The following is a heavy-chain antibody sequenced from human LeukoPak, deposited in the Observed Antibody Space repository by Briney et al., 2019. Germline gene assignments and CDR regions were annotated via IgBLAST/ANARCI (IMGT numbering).Heavy chain of an antibody. CDR2: INHSGST. D-gene: IGHD6-19*01. J-gene: IGHJ4*02. Sequence: SETLSLTCAFSGASISTAGYYWTWIRQPPGKGLEWIGEINHSGSTNYNPSLKSRVTISVDTSKNQFSLKLSSVTAADTAVYYCASTLKPAVAGNFDYWGQGTLVTVSS. V-gene: IGHV4-34*01. CDR1: GASISTAGYY. CDR3: ASTLKPAVAGNFDY.